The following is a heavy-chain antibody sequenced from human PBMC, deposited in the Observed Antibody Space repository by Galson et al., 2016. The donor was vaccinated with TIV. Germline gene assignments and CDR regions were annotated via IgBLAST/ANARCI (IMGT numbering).Heavy chain of an antibody. CDR1: GGSISSGIHH. Sequence: TLSLTCTVSGGSISSGIHHWNWIRQPAGKGLEWIGRIYTNVNANYNPSLASRVTFSIDTSKNQFSLKLFSVSAADTAVYYCARANYDFWSTSFAHWFDSWGQGTLVTVSS. CDR2: IYTNVNA. V-gene: IGHV4-61*02. CDR3: ARANYDFWSTSFAHWFDS. J-gene: IGHJ5*01. D-gene: IGHD3-3*01.